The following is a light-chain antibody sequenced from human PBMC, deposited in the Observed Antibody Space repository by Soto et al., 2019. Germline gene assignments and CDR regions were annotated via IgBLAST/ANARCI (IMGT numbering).Light chain of an antibody. Sequence: DIVMTQSPDSLAVSLGERATINCKSSQSVLYSSNDKTFLTWYQQKPGQPPKLLIYWASTREPGVPDRFIGSGSGTDFTLTINTLQADDVAVYYCHQYYATPWTFGQGTKVEIK. V-gene: IGKV4-1*01. CDR2: WAS. J-gene: IGKJ1*01. CDR3: HQYYATPWT. CDR1: QSVLYSSNDKTF.